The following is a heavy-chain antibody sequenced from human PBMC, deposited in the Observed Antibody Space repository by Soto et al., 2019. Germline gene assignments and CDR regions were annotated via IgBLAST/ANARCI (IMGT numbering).Heavy chain of an antibody. CDR2: VYYSGTT. CDR1: GGSVTSSSYY. D-gene: IGHD2-2*01. V-gene: IGHV4-61*01. J-gene: IGHJ4*02. CDR3: ARGQMSYQHFDY. Sequence: QVQLQESGPGLVKPSETLSLTCTVSGGSVTSSSYYWSWIRQPPGKGLEWIGYVYYSGTTNYNPSLKRRVTVPLDTSKIQFSLKLRSLTAADTAVYYCARGQMSYQHFDYWGQGTLVTVSS.